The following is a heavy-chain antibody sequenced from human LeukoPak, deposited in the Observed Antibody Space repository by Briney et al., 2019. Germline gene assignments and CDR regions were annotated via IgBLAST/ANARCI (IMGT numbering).Heavy chain of an antibody. CDR2: VYYGETT. Sequence: ASETLSLTXTVSGGSISSTTYYWAWIRQPPGMGLEWIGSVYYGETTYYNPSLESRVTISVDTSKNQFSLRLNSVTVADTAVYYCARHEASYFYYYMDVWGAGTTVIVSS. CDR1: GGSISSTTYY. J-gene: IGHJ6*03. CDR3: ARHEASYFYYYMDV. V-gene: IGHV4-39*01.